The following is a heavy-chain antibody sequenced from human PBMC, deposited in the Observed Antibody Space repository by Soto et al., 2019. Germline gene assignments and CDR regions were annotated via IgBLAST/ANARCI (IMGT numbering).Heavy chain of an antibody. D-gene: IGHD3-10*01. CDR3: TRVPILYYGAETYGYFDS. J-gene: IGHJ4*02. Sequence: SETLSLTCAVHGGSFTGYYWSWIRQPPGKGLEWIGEISHSGSTNYNPSLKSRVTISLDTSKTQFSLNLTSVTAAQTALYYCTRVPILYYGAETYGYFDSWGQATLVTVSS. CDR1: GGSFTGYY. CDR2: ISHSGST. V-gene: IGHV4-34*01.